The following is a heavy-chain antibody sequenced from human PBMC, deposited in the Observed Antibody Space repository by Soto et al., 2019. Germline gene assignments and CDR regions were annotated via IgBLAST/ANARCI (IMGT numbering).Heavy chain of an antibody. J-gene: IGHJ3*02. V-gene: IGHV1-2*02. CDR3: ARQRKGAAAGPVDAFDI. CDR2: ISPNSGGT. D-gene: IGHD6-13*01. Sequence: ASVKVSCKVSGHILTELNMHWVRQAPGQGLEWMGWISPNSGGTFAAQKFQGRVTMTRDTSVNMAYMELTSLKSDDTAVYYCARQRKGAAAGPVDAFDIWGQGTMVTVSS. CDR1: GHILTELN.